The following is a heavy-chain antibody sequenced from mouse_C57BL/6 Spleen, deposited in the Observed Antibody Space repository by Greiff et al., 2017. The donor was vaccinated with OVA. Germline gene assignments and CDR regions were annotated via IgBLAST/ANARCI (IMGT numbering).Heavy chain of an antibody. CDR2: INYDGSST. J-gene: IGHJ2*01. Sequence: EVKPMESEGGLVQPGSSMKLSCTASGFTFSDYYMAWVRQVPEKGLEWVANINYDGSSTYYLDSLKSRFIISRDNAKNILYLQMSSLKSEDTATYYCARDLGYDYGFFDYWGQGTTLTVSS. D-gene: IGHD2-4*01. V-gene: IGHV5-16*01. CDR1: GFTFSDYY. CDR3: ARDLGYDYGFFDY.